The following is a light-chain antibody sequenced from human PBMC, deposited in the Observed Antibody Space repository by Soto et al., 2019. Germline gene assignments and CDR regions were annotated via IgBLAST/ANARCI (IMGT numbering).Light chain of an antibody. CDR2: KAS. CDR3: QQYSSYYMYT. CDR1: QSISDW. J-gene: IGKJ2*01. Sequence: DIQMTQSPSTLSASVGDRVTITCRASQSISDWLARYQQKPGQAPKLLIYKASSLESGVPSRFSGSGSGTEFTLTISSLQPDDVATYYCQQYSSYYMYTFGQGTKLEI. V-gene: IGKV1-5*03.